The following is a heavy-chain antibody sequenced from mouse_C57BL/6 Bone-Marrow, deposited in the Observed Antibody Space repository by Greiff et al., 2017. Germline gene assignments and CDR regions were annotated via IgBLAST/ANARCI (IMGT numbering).Heavy chain of an antibody. D-gene: IGHD2-3*01. CDR2: IYPYNGVS. CDR1: GYSFTGYY. J-gene: IGHJ3*01. Sequence: DVQLVESGPELVKPGASVKISCKASGYSFTGYYMHWVKQSHGNILDWIGYIYPYNGVSSYNQKFKGKATLTVDTSSSTAYMQLSSLTSEDSAVYYCARGWLNWFAYWCQGTLVTVSA. V-gene: IGHV1-31*01. CDR3: ARGWLNWFAY.